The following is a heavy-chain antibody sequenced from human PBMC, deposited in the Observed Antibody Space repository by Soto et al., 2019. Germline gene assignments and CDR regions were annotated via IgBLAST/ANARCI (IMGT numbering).Heavy chain of an antibody. CDR1: VGPISSSSYY. D-gene: IGHD5-12*01. CDR2: IYYSGST. CDR3: ARRLRGIEGNSAFDV. J-gene: IGHJ3*01. V-gene: IGHV4-39*01. Sequence: SETLAVTCTFSVGPISSSSYYWGWIRQPPGKGLEWIGSIYYSGSTYYNPSLKSRVTISVDTSKNQFSLKLSSVTAADTAVYYCARRLRGIEGNSAFDVWGQGTMVTVSS.